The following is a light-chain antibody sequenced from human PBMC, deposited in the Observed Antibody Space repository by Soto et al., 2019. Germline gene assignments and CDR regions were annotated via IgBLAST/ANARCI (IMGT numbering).Light chain of an antibody. CDR3: QHRHTWPPDAT. J-gene: IGKJ2*01. CDR2: GAS. Sequence: EIVLTQSPATLSLSAGDRATLSCRASQNVGTYLAWYQQRPGQAPRLLIYGASNRATGIPARFSGSGSRTDFTLTIPSREPEDFAVYFCQHRHTWPPDATFGPGTRLEIK. CDR1: QNVGTY. V-gene: IGKV3-11*01.